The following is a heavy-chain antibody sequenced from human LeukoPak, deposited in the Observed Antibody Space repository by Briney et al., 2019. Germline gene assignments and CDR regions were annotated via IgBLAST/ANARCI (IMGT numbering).Heavy chain of an antibody. CDR3: ARDSPTAVARYSSTFPHFYY. CDR2: ISAYNGNT. CDR1: GYTFTSYG. Sequence: ASVKVSCKASGYTFTSYGISWVRQAPGQGLEWMGWISAYNGNTNYAQKLQGRVTMTTDTSMSTAYMELRSLRSDDTAVYYCARDSPTAVARYSSTFPHFYYSVQGTLVTVSS. V-gene: IGHV1-18*01. J-gene: IGHJ4*01. D-gene: IGHD6-13*01.